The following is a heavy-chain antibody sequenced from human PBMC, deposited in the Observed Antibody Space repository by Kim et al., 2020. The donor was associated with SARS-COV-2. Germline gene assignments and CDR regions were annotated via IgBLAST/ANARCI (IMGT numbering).Heavy chain of an antibody. D-gene: IGHD6-13*01. V-gene: IGHV3-74*01. CDR3: TNVYSSSLTGMDV. J-gene: IGHJ6*02. Sequence: AESMKGRFTTSGDDAKNTLYLQMNSLRDDDTAVYYCTNVYSSSLTGMDVWGQGTTVTVSS.